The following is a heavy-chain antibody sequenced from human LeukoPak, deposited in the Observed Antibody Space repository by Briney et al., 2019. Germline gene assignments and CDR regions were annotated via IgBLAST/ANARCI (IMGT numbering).Heavy chain of an antibody. V-gene: IGHV3-30*04. Sequence: GRSLRLSCAASGFTFSSYAMHWVRQAPGKGLEWVAVISYDGSNKYYADSVKGRFTISRDNSKNTLYLRMNSLRAEDTAVYYCARDHRRSYGMDVWGKGTTVTVSS. CDR3: ARDHRRSYGMDV. J-gene: IGHJ6*04. CDR1: GFTFSSYA. CDR2: ISYDGSNK.